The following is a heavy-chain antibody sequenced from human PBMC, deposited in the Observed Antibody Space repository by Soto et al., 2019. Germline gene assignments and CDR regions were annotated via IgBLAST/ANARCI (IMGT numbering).Heavy chain of an antibody. CDR3: ARDRRTITAGIFDS. CDR1: GFTISDYS. Sequence: GGSLRLSCAASGFTISDYSMNWVRQAPGKGLEWLSFITSSTTTIYYADSVKGRFTISRDNAKNSLYLQMNSLRDEDTAVYFCARDRRTITAGIFDSWGQGT. J-gene: IGHJ4*02. CDR2: ITSSTTTI. D-gene: IGHD1-20*01. V-gene: IGHV3-48*02.